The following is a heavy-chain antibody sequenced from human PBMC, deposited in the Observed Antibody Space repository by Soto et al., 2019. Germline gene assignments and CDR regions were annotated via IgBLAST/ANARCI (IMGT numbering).Heavy chain of an antibody. CDR1: VFTADSHG. Sequence: QIQLVQSGPEVKKPGASMKVSCKASVFTADSHGISWGRQAPGQGLEWMGGFSLYQGNTKYAQNVQGRVRMTIDRSTTTAYMELTSLRSDDTDMYYCARDLGGGEDIWGQGTMVTVSS. CDR3: ARDLGGGEDI. J-gene: IGHJ3*02. D-gene: IGHD3-16*01. CDR2: FSLYQGNT. V-gene: IGHV1-18*01.